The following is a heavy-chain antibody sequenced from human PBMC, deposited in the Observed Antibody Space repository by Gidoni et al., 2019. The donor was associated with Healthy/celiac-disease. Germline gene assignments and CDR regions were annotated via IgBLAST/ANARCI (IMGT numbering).Heavy chain of an antibody. D-gene: IGHD3-10*01. J-gene: IGHJ4*02. Sequence: EVQLVESGGGLVKPRGSLRLSCAASGFTFSSYSMNWVRQAPGKGLEWVSSISSSSSYIYYADSVKGRFTISRDNAKDSLYLQMNSLRAEDTAVYYCAGGTFYYGSGSYYESIDYWGQGTLVTVSS. CDR2: ISSSSSYI. CDR3: AGGTFYYGSGSYYESIDY. V-gene: IGHV3-21*01. CDR1: GFTFSSYS.